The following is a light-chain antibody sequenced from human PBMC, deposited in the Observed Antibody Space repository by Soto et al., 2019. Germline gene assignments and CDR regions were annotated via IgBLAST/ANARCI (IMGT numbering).Light chain of an antibody. CDR1: SSNIGINY. J-gene: IGLJ1*01. CDR2: ENN. CDR3: GTWDSSLSVGV. Sequence: QSVLTQPPSVSATPGQKVTISCSGSSSNIGINYVSWYQQPPGTAPKLLIYENNNRPSGISDRFSGSKSGTSATLGITGLQTGDEADYYCGTWDSSLSVGVFGTGTKVTVL. V-gene: IGLV1-51*02.